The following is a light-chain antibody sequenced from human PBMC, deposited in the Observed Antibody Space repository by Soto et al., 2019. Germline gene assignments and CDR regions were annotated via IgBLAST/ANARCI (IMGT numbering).Light chain of an antibody. Sequence: QSVLTQPPSASGTPGQRVTLSCSGSNSNIGTKPVKWFQQVPGTAPKSLIYRNDQRPSGVPDRFSGSKSGTSASLAISGLQPEDEADYYCATLDDSLNGVVFGGGTKLTVL. CDR2: RND. V-gene: IGLV1-44*01. CDR1: NSNIGTKP. J-gene: IGLJ3*02. CDR3: ATLDDSLNGVV.